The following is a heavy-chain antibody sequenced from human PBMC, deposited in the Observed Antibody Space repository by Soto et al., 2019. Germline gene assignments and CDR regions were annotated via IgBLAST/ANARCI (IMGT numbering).Heavy chain of an antibody. J-gene: IGHJ5*02. D-gene: IGHD3-3*01. V-gene: IGHV3-30-3*01. Sequence: QVQLVESGGGVVQPGRSLRLSCAASGFTFSSYAMHWVRQAPGKGLEWVAVISYDGSNKYYADSVKGRFTISRDNSKNTLYLQMNSLRAEDTAVYYCARDSIRMTIFGVVPNWFDPWGQGTLVTVSS. CDR3: ARDSIRMTIFGVVPNWFDP. CDR1: GFTFSSYA. CDR2: ISYDGSNK.